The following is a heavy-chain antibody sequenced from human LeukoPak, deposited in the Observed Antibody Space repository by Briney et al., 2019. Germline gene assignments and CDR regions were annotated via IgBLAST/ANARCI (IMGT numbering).Heavy chain of an antibody. CDR2: ISSSSSYI. D-gene: IGHD5-24*01. V-gene: IGHV3-21*04. CDR1: GFTFSSYT. Sequence: GGSLRLSCAASGFTFSSYTMNWVRQAPGKGLEWVSSISSSSSYIYYAESVKGRFTMSRDNAKNSLYLQMNSLRAEDAAVYYCAKEMATMANYFDYWGQGTLVTVSS. J-gene: IGHJ4*02. CDR3: AKEMATMANYFDY.